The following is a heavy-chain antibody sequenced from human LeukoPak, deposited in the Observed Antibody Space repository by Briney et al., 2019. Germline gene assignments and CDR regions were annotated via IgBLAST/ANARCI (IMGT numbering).Heavy chain of an antibody. CDR1: GFTFSSYW. Sequence: GGSLRLSCAASGFTFSSYWMSWVRQAPGKGLEWVSAISGDGRSAYYADSVKGRFIISRDNSKNALYLEMNGLRGEDTAVYYCAKYSRIAVAGTVDYWGQGSLVIVSS. CDR3: AKYSRIAVAGTVDY. J-gene: IGHJ4*02. V-gene: IGHV3-23*01. D-gene: IGHD6-19*01. CDR2: ISGDGRSA.